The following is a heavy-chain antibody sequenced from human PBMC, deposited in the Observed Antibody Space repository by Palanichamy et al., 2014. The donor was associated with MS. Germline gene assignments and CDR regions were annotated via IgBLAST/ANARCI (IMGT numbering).Heavy chain of an antibody. D-gene: IGHD3-10*01. CDR1: GGSINSGDYY. J-gene: IGHJ6*02. V-gene: IGHV4-30-4*01. CDR3: ARGGSGSYYYYYGMDV. Sequence: QVQLQESGPGLVKPSQTLSLTRTVSGGSINSGDYYWSWIRQPPGRGLEWIGYIYYSGSTSYNPSLKSRVTISVDTSKNQFSLKLNSVTAADTAVYYCARGGSGSYYYYYGMDVWGQGTTVTVSS. CDR2: IYYSGST.